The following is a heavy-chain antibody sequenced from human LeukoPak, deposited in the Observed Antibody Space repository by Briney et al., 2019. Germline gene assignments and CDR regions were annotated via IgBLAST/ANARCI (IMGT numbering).Heavy chain of an antibody. CDR1: GFTFSSYS. D-gene: IGHD4-23*01. J-gene: IGHJ3*02. CDR3: ARVGDYGGNTDAFDI. CDR2: ISYDGSNK. V-gene: IGHV3-30*03. Sequence: GGSLRLSCAASGFTFSSYSMNWVRQAPGKGLEWVAVISYDGSNKYYADSVEGRFTISRDNSKNTLYLQMNSLRAEDTAVYYCARVGDYGGNTDAFDIWGQGTMVTVSS.